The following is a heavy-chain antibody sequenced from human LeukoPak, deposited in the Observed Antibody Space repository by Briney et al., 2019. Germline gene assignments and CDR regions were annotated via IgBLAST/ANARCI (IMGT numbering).Heavy chain of an antibody. D-gene: IGHD3-10*01. Sequence: ASVKVSCKASGYSFSDYSMHWVRQAPGQGLEWMGRINSNSGDTMYAQNFQGRVTMTRDTSTNTAYMELSGLTSDDTAVYYCARGGSGSGYLYYFDYWGQGTLVSVSS. CDR2: INSNSGDT. CDR3: ARGGSGSGYLYYFDY. V-gene: IGHV1-2*06. CDR1: GYSFSDYS. J-gene: IGHJ4*02.